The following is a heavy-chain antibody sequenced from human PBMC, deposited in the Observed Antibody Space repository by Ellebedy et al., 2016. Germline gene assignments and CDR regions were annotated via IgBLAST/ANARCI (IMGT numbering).Heavy chain of an antibody. CDR2: ISGDTFRT. CDR3: ASGGGNQFDN. CDR1: GFPFTSYA. V-gene: IGHV3-23*01. D-gene: IGHD2-15*01. Sequence: GGSLRLSCAASGFPFTSYAMSWVRQAPGKGLEWVSTISGDTFRTYYADSVKGRFTISRDNSKNTVYVQMNSLRAEDTAVYYCASGGGNQFDNWGQGTLVTVSS. J-gene: IGHJ4*02.